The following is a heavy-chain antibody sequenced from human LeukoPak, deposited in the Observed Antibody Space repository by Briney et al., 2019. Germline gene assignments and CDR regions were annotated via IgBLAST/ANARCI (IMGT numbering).Heavy chain of an antibody. CDR3: ARLYGSGRAGDY. CDR1: GYTFTTYP. J-gene: IGHJ4*02. V-gene: IGHV1-3*04. D-gene: IGHD3-10*01. Sequence: ASVKVSCKASGYTFTTYPMHWVRQAPGQRLEWTGWINTDNGNTKYSQNFQGRVTITRDTSASTAYMELDSLRFEDTAVYYCARLYGSGRAGDYWGQGTLVTVSS. CDR2: INTDNGNT.